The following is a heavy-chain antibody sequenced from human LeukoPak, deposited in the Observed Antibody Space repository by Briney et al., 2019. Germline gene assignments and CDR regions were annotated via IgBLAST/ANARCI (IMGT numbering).Heavy chain of an antibody. CDR3: ARDSAGVNYPYDP. V-gene: IGHV1-46*01. CDR2: INPSGGST. CDR1: GYTFSSYD. J-gene: IGHJ5*02. D-gene: IGHD3-22*01. Sequence: ASVKVSCKASGYTFSSYDIHWVRQAPGQGLEWIGIINPSGGSTSYAQKFQGRVTVTRDTSTSTVYMELSSLRFEDTAAYYCARDSAGVNYPYDPWGQGTLVTVSS.